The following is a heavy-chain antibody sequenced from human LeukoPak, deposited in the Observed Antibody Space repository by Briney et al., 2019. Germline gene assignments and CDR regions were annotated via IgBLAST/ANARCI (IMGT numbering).Heavy chain of an antibody. D-gene: IGHD2-2*01. J-gene: IGHJ1*01. CDR2: IYYSGST. Sequence: SETLSLTCAVSGGSISSYYWSWIRQPPGKGLEWIGYIYYSGSTNYNPSLKSRVTISVDTSKNQFSLKLSSVTAADTAVYYCASYCSSTSCHGFQHWGQGTLVTVSS. V-gene: IGHV4-59*01. CDR1: GGSISSYY. CDR3: ASYCSSTSCHGFQH.